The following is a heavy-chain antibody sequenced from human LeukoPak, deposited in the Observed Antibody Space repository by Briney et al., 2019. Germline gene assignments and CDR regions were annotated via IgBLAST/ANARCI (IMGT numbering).Heavy chain of an antibody. V-gene: IGHV1-46*01. CDR3: TREMSTVFFDY. CDR2: INPSGGTT. CDR1: GYTFTNYY. Sequence: GASVKVSCKASGYTFTNYYIHWVRQAPGQGLEWMGMINPSGGTTRHAQKFQGRVTMTRDTSTNTVYMELSSLRSEDTAVYYCTREMSTVFFDYWGQGTLVTVSS. D-gene: IGHD5/OR15-5a*01. J-gene: IGHJ4*02.